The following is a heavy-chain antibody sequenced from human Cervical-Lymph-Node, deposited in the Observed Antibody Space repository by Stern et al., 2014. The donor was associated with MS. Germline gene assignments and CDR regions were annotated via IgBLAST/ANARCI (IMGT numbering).Heavy chain of an antibody. CDR1: GYSFNNYW. J-gene: IGHJ4*02. Sequence: VQLVESGAEVKKPGESLKISCEGLGYSFNNYWIGWVRQMPGKGLEWMGIIYPEDSDIRYSPSFQGQVTISADKSISTAYLQWSSLEASDAAMYYCARLGQTSEEWWAVYWGQGTLVTVSS. CDR3: ARLGQTSEEWWAVY. D-gene: IGHD2-15*01. CDR2: IYPEDSDI. V-gene: IGHV5-51*03.